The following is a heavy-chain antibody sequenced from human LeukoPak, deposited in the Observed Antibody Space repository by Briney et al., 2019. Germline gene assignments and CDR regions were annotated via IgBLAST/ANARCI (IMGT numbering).Heavy chain of an antibody. V-gene: IGHV4-59*08. CDR2: VYYSGST. Sequence: SETLSLTCSVSGDSISSYYWSWIRQPPGKGLEWIGYVYYSGSTNYNPSLKSRVTISLDTSKNQFSLKLSSVIAADTAVYYCAAGDPIYFEYWGQGILVTVFS. CDR3: AAGDPIYFEY. D-gene: IGHD4-17*01. CDR1: GDSISSYY. J-gene: IGHJ4*02.